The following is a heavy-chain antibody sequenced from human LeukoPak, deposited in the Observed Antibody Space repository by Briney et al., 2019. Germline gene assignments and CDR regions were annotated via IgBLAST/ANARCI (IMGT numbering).Heavy chain of an antibody. V-gene: IGHV1-2*02. D-gene: IGHD2-15*01. J-gene: IGHJ6*02. CDR2: INPNSGGT. CDR3: ARDPLSAYCSGGSCYYYGMDV. CDR1: GYTFTGYY. Sequence: GASVKVSCKASGYTFTGYYMHWVRQAPGQGLEWMGWINPNSGGTNYAQKFQGRVTMTRDTSISTAYMELSRLRSDDTAVYYCARDPLSAYCSGGSCYYYGMDVWGQGTTVTVSS.